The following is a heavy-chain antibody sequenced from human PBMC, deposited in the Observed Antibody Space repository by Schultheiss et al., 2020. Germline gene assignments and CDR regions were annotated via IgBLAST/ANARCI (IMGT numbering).Heavy chain of an antibody. D-gene: IGHD6-25*01. V-gene: IGHV3-33*01. J-gene: IGHJ4*02. CDR2: IWYDGSNK. CDR3: ARDSGWIRGRRRGALIIDY. Sequence: GGSLRLSCAASGFTFSSYGMHWVRQAPGKGLEWVAVIWYDGSNKYYADSVKGRFTIFRDNSKNTLYLQMNSLRAEDTAVYYCARDSGWIRGRRRGALIIDYWGQGTLVTVSS. CDR1: GFTFSSYG.